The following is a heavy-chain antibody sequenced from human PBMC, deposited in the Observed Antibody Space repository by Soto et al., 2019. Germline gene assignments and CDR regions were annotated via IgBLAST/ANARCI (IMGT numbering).Heavy chain of an antibody. CDR3: ARDSAQLERLFDWFDP. D-gene: IGHD1-1*01. J-gene: IGHJ5*02. V-gene: IGHV1-18*01. Sequence: QVQLVQSGAEVKKPGASVKVSCKASGYTFTSYGISWGRQAPGQGLEWMGWISAYNGNTNYAQKLQGRVTMTTDTSTSTAYMELRSLRSDDTAVYYCARDSAQLERLFDWFDPWGQGTLVTVSS. CDR1: GYTFTSYG. CDR2: ISAYNGNT.